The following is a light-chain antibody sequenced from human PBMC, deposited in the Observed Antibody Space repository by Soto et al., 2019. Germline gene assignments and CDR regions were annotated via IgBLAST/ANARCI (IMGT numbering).Light chain of an antibody. CDR1: QSISVW. Sequence: DIQMTQSPSSLSASLGERVTITCRASQSISVWLAWYQQKAGKAPNXMIYKASRLESGVPSRFSGSGSGTDFTLTISSLQPEDVATYYCQQSYSTPRTFGPGTKVDIK. V-gene: IGKV1-5*03. CDR3: QQSYSTPRT. J-gene: IGKJ3*01. CDR2: KAS.